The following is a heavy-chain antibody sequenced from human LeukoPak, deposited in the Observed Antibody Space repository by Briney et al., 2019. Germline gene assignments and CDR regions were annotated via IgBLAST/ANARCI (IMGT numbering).Heavy chain of an antibody. Sequence: SGGSLRLSCAASGFTFSSYWMTWVSQAPGKGMEWVANIKQDGSEQYYVDSVKGRFTISRDKAKNSLYMQMNSLRAEDTAVYYCVKRATGSTKSVDYWGQGTLVTVSS. CDR1: GFTFSSYW. CDR2: IKQDGSEQ. J-gene: IGHJ4*02. CDR3: VKRATGSTKSVDY. D-gene: IGHD1-7*01. V-gene: IGHV3-7*01.